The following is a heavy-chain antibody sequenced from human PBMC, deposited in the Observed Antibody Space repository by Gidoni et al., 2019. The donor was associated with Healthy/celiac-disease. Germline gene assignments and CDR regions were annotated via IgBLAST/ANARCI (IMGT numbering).Heavy chain of an antibody. J-gene: IGHJ2*01. CDR3: ARARRGYCSSTSCYGAGFRYFDL. V-gene: IGHV4-34*01. D-gene: IGHD2-2*01. CDR1: GGSVSGYY. Sequence: QVQLQQWGAGLLKPSETLSLTCAVNGGSVSGYYWSWIRQPPGKGLEWLGEINHSGSTNYNPSLKSRVTISVDTSKNQFSLKLSSVTAAATAVYYCARARRGYCSSTSCYGAGFRYFDLWGRGTLVTVSS. CDR2: INHSGST.